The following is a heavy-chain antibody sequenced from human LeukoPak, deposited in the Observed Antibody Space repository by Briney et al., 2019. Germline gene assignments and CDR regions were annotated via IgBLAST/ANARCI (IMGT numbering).Heavy chain of an antibody. Sequence: GGSLRLSCAASVFTFSNYWMSWVRQAPGKGLEWVAVISYDGSNKYYADSVKGRFTISRDNSKNTLYLQMNSLRAEDTAVYYCARDSSGSYYFLDYWGQGTLVTVSS. CDR3: ARDSSGSYYFLDY. J-gene: IGHJ4*02. CDR1: VFTFSNYW. D-gene: IGHD1-26*01. CDR2: ISYDGSNK. V-gene: IGHV3-30*03.